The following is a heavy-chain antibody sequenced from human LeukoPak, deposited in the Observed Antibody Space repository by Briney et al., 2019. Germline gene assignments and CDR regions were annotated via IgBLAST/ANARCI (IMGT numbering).Heavy chain of an antibody. D-gene: IGHD3-10*01. V-gene: IGHV3-7*01. J-gene: IGHJ4*02. Sequence: PGGSLRLSCAASGFTFSNAWMSWVRQAPGKGLEWVANIKQDGSEKYYVDSVKGRFTISRDNAKNSLYLQMNSLRAEDTAVYYCAKQSMVRGVDWGQGTLVTVSS. CDR3: AKQSMVRGVD. CDR1: GFTFSNAW. CDR2: IKQDGSEK.